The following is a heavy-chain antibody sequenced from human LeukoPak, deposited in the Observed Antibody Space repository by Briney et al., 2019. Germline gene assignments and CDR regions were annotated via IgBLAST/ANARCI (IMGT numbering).Heavy chain of an antibody. D-gene: IGHD3-3*02. CDR1: AFSVSTNY. CDR3: ARVGDHFHWYLDL. V-gene: IGHV3-53*01. J-gene: IGHJ2*01. Sequence: GRSLTLSCAASAFSVSTNYMNWVRQAPGKWLEWVSILYSGSSTYYADSVEGRFIVSRDSSKNTLSLQMNDLRAEDTAVYYCARVGDHFHWYLDLWGRGTLVTVSS. CDR2: LYSGSST.